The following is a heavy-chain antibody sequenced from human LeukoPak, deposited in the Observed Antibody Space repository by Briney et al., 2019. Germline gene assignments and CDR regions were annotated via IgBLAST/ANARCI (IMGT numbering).Heavy chain of an antibody. V-gene: IGHV3-74*01. J-gene: IGHJ4*02. CDR3: ARDAGNSGYDLFDY. Sequence: GGSLRLSCAASGFTFSTYWVHWVRQAPGKGLVWVSRINPDGSGTDYADSVKGRFTISRDNAQNSLYLQMNSLRAEDTAVYFCARDAGNSGYDLFDYWGQGTLVTVSS. CDR2: INPDGSGT. D-gene: IGHD5-12*01. CDR1: GFTFSTYW.